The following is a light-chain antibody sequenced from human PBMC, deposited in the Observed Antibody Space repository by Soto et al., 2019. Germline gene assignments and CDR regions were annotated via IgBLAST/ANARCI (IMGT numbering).Light chain of an antibody. Sequence: QMTQSPSSLAGSVGNRVTFPCRASQSISTYLNCYQQKTGLAPKLLIYAASSLQSGVPSRFSGSGSGTEFTLTISSLQPDDFATYYCQQYNSYSWTFGQGTKVDIK. CDR2: AAS. J-gene: IGKJ1*01. CDR1: QSISTY. CDR3: QQYNSYSWT. V-gene: IGKV1-39*01.